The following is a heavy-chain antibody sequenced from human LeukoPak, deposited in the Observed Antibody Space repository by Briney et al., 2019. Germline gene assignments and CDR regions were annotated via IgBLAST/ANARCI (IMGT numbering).Heavy chain of an antibody. V-gene: IGHV1-46*01. D-gene: IGHD6-13*01. J-gene: IGHJ5*02. Sequence: ASVKVSCKASGYTFTSYYMHWVRQAPGQGLEWMGIINPSGGSTSYAQRFQGRVTMTRDTSTSTVYMELGSLRSEDTAVYYCARDQGDTYEYSSSWSYNWFDPWGQGTLVTVSS. CDR3: ARDQGDTYEYSSSWSYNWFDP. CDR2: INPSGGST. CDR1: GYTFTSYY.